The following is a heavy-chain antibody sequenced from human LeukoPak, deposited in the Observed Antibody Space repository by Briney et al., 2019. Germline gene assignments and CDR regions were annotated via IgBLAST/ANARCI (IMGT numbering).Heavy chain of an antibody. V-gene: IGHV3-23*01. CDR3: AKGTPLDY. Sequence: GGSLRLSCAVSGLTFSDKWMSWVRQAPGKGLEWVSAISGSGGSTYYADSVKGRFTISRDNSKNTLYLQMNSLRAEDTAVYYCAKGTPLDYWGQGTLVTVSS. CDR1: GLTFSDKW. CDR2: ISGSGGST. J-gene: IGHJ4*02.